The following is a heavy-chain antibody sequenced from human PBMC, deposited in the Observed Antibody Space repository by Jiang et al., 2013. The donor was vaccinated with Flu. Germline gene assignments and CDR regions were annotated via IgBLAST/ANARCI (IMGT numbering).Heavy chain of an antibody. V-gene: IGHV2-70*11. J-gene: IGHJ6*02. CDR1: GFSLCTSGMC. D-gene: IGHD6-19*01. CDR3: ARIRVAVGVNYGMDV. CDR2: IDWDDDK. Sequence: KPTQTLTLTCTFSGFSLCTSGMCVSWIRQPPGKALEWLARIDWDDDKYYSTSLKTRLTISKDTSKNQVVLTMTNMDPVDTATYYCARIRVAVGVNYGMDVWGQGTTVTVSS.